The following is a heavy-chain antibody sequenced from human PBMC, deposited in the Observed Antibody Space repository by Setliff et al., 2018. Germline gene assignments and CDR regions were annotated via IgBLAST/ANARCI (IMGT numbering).Heavy chain of an antibody. J-gene: IGHJ3*02. D-gene: IGHD3-3*01. V-gene: IGHV4-38-2*02. CDR1: GYSISSGYY. CDR3: ARGKTFFGAFIRAFDI. Sequence: KSSETLSLTCTVSGYSISSGYYWGWIRQPPGKGLEWIGSIYHSGSTYYNPSLKSRVTISVDTSKNQFSLKLSSVTAADTAVYHCARGKTFFGAFIRAFDIWGQGRMVTVSS. CDR2: IYHSGST.